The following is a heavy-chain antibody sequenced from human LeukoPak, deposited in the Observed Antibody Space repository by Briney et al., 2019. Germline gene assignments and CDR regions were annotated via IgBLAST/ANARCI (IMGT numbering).Heavy chain of an antibody. CDR1: GYIFTGHH. Sequence: ASVKVSCKASGYIFTGHHIHWVRQAPGQGLEWMGWINPNSGDTNYAQNFQGRVTMTGDTSITTVYMELSSLRSDDTAVYYCARDLKGTTAYSADWGQGTLVTVSS. CDR2: INPNSGDT. CDR3: ARDLKGTTAYSAD. J-gene: IGHJ4*02. D-gene: IGHD4-11*01. V-gene: IGHV1-2*02.